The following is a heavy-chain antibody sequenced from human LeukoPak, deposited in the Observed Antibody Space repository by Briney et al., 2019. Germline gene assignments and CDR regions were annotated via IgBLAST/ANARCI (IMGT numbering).Heavy chain of an antibody. V-gene: IGHV3-15*01. Sequence: GGSLRLSCAASGFTFSDAWMTWVRQAPGKGLEWVGRIKSKTNGGTTDYAAPVKGRFTISRDDSKNALYFEMNSLKTEDTAIYYCSALGYPQYFHHWGQGTLVTVSS. D-gene: IGHD2-15*01. J-gene: IGHJ4*02. CDR3: SALGYPQYFHH. CDR2: IKSKTNGGTT. CDR1: GFTFSDAW.